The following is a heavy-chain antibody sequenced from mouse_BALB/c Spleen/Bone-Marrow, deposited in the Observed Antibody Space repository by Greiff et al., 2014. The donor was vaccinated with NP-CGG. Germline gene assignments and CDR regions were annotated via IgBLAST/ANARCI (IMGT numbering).Heavy chain of an antibody. J-gene: IGHJ3*01. D-gene: IGHD4-1*01. V-gene: IGHV1-54*01. Sequence: QVQLQQPGAELVRPGTSVTVSCKASGYAFTNYLIEWVKQRPGQGLEWIGVINPGSGGINYNEKFRVKATLTADKSSSIVYMQLSSLTSDDSAVYFCAGELGRGFAYWGQGTLVTVSA. CDR1: GYAFTNYL. CDR3: AGELGRGFAY. CDR2: INPGSGGI.